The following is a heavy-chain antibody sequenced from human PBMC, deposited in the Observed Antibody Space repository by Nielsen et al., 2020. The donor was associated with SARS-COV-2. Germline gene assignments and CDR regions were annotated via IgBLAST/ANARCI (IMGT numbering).Heavy chain of an antibody. CDR1: GGTFSSYA. CDR2: IIPIFGTA. CDR3: ARGTGTLVVRNLNNWFDP. D-gene: IGHD1-1*01. J-gene: IGHJ5*02. Sequence: SVKVSCKASGGTFSSYAISWVRQAPGQGLEWMGGIIPIFGTANYAQKFQGRVTITADESTSTAYMELSSLRSEDTAVYYCARGTGTLVVRNLNNWFDPWGQGTLVTVSS. V-gene: IGHV1-69*13.